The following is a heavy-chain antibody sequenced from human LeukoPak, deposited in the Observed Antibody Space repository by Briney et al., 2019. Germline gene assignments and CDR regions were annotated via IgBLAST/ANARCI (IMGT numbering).Heavy chain of an antibody. CDR2: MNPNSGNT. CDR3: ARGAGSYYGPSRPFDY. CDR1: GYTFTSYD. Sequence: ASVKVSCKASGYTFTSYDINWVRQATGQGLEWMGWMNPNSGNTGYAQKFQGRVTMTRNTSISTAYMELSSLRSEDTAVYYCARGAGSYYGPSRPFDYWGQGTLVTVSS. D-gene: IGHD1-26*01. J-gene: IGHJ4*02. V-gene: IGHV1-8*01.